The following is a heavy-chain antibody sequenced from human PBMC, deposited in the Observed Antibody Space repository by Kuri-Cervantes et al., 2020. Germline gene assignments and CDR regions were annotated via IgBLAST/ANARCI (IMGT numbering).Heavy chain of an antibody. CDR1: GFTFDDYA. D-gene: IGHD4-23*01. J-gene: IGHJ4*02. V-gene: IGHV3-9*01. Sequence: GGSLRLSCAASGFTFDDYAMHWVRQAPGKGLEWVSDISWNSGSIGYADSVKGRFTISRDNAKNSLYLQMNSLRAEDTAVYYCAIFRAFPTVGTVYFDYWGQGTLVTVSS. CDR3: AIFRAFPTVGTVYFDY. CDR2: ISWNSGSI.